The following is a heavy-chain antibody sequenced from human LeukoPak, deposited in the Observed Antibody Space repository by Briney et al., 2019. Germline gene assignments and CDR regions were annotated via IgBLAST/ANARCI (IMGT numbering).Heavy chain of an antibody. D-gene: IGHD3-10*01. CDR1: GFTFSSYW. V-gene: IGHV3-7*01. Sequence: GGSLRLSCAASGFTFSSYWMSWVRQAPGKGLEWVANIKQDGSEKYYVDSVKGRFTISRDNAKNSLYLQMNSLRVEDTAVYYCAKEREGFTMVRGPLILHFDYWGQGTLVTVSS. CDR2: IKQDGSEK. CDR3: AKEREGFTMVRGPLILHFDY. J-gene: IGHJ4*02.